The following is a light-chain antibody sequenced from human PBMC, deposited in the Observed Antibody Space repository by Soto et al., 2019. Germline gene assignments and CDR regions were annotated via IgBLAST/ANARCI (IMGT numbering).Light chain of an antibody. CDR1: SSNIGAGYG. V-gene: IGLV1-40*01. CDR2: GNS. CDR3: QSYDSSLSGSV. Sequence: QLVLTQPPSVSGAPGQRVTISCTGSSSNIGAGYGVHWYQQLPGTAPRLLIYGNSVRPSGLPDRFSGSRSGSSASLAITGLQAEDEADYYCQSYDSSLSGSVFGGGTKLTVL. J-gene: IGLJ3*02.